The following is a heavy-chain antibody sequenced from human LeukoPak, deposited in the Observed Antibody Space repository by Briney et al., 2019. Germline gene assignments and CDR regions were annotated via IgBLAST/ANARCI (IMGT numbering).Heavy chain of an antibody. J-gene: IGHJ4*01. Sequence: GGSLRLSCAATGFTFSNYGMHWVRQAPGKGLEWVAFIRYDGSNKDSADSVKGRFTMSRDNSKNTVYLQMNTLRAEDTAVYYCAKGENRDSSVSYDNWGHGTLVTVSS. CDR3: AKGENRDSSVSYDN. D-gene: IGHD3-22*01. CDR1: GFTFSNYG. V-gene: IGHV3-30*02. CDR2: IRYDGSNK.